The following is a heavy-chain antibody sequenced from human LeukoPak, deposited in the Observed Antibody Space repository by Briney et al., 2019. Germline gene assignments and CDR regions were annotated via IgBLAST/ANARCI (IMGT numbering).Heavy chain of an antibody. V-gene: IGHV3-48*04. J-gene: IGHJ5*02. CDR2: ITSSGNTM. Sequence: GESLKISCAASGFTFSNYGMNWVRQAPGKGLEWVSFITSSGNTMYYADSVKGRFTISRDNAKNSLYLQMNSLRADDTAVYYCARLRSKYWFDPWGQGTLVTVSS. CDR1: GFTFSNYG. D-gene: IGHD4-11*01. CDR3: ARLRSKYWFDP.